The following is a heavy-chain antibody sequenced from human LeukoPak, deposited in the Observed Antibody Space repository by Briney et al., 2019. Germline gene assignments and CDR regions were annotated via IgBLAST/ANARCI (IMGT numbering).Heavy chain of an antibody. CDR2: ISYSGST. V-gene: IGHV4-59*01. CDR3: ARTNSGYDPSPGSFYYFYYMDV. Sequence: PSETLSLTCTVSGGSISPYYWAYIRQPPGKGLEWIGYISYSGSTIYNPSLKSRVTISLDTSKKQFSLKLSSVTAADTAVYYRARTNSGYDPSPGSFYYFYYMDVWGKGTTVTVSS. CDR1: GGSISPYY. J-gene: IGHJ6*03. D-gene: IGHD5-12*01.